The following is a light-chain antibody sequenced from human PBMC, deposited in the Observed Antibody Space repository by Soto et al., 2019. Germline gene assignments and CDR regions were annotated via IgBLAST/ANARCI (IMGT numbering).Light chain of an antibody. CDR3: AAWDDSLNGYV. CDR1: SSNIGNNA. J-gene: IGLJ1*01. V-gene: IGLV1-36*01. Sequence: QSVLTQPPSVSEAPRQRVTISCSGISSNIGNNAVNWYQQLPGKAPKLLIYYDDLLPSGVSDRFSGSKSGTSASLAISGLQSEDAADYYCAAWDDSLNGYVFGTGTKVTVL. CDR2: YDD.